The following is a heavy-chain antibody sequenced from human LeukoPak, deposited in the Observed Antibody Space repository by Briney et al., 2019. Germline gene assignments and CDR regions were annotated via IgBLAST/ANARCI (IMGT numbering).Heavy chain of an antibody. CDR1: GFTFSNAW. CDR3: ITDGFIGQIDY. D-gene: IGHD2-15*01. J-gene: IGHJ4*02. V-gene: IGHV3-15*01. CDR2: IKSKTDGGTT. Sequence: GGSLRLSCAASGFTFSNAWMSWVHQVPGKGLEWIGRIKSKTDGGTTDYAAPVKGRFIISRDDSKNTLYLQMNSLKTEDTAVYYCITDGFIGQIDYWGQGTLVTVSS.